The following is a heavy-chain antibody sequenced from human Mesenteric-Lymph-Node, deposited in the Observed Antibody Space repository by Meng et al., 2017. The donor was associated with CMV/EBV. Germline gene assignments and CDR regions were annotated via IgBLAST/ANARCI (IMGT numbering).Heavy chain of an antibody. Sequence: GESLKISCAASGFTFSSYSMNWVRQAPGKGLEWVSSISSSSSYIYYADSVKGRFTISRDNAKNSLYLQMNSLRAEDTAVYYCAGGDSSSWYGDFYYYYYGMDVWGQGTTVTVSS. CDR3: AGGDSSSWYGDFYYYYYGMDV. D-gene: IGHD6-13*01. CDR2: ISSSSSYI. V-gene: IGHV3-21*01. CDR1: GFTFSSYS. J-gene: IGHJ6*02.